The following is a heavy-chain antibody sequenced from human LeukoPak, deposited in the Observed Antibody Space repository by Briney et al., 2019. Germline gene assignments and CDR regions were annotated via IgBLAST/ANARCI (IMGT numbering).Heavy chain of an antibody. Sequence: GGSLRLSCAASGFAVSNNYMSWVRQAPGKGLEWVSSISSSSSYIYYADSVKGRFTISRDNAKNSLYLQMNSLRAEDTAVYYCAREDRSGWYGADYWGQGTLVTVSS. V-gene: IGHV3-21*01. J-gene: IGHJ4*02. CDR2: ISSSSSYI. D-gene: IGHD6-19*01. CDR3: AREDRSGWYGADY. CDR1: GFAVSNNY.